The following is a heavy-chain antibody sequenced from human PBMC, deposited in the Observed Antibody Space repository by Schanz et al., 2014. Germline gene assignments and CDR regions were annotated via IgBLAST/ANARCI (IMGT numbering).Heavy chain of an antibody. Sequence: VQLLESGGGLVQPGGSLRLSCVASGFAFSSFAMTWVRQAPGRGLEWVSAISGRDGSTYYADSVRGRFTISRDNSKNSLYLQMNSLRAEDTAVYYCVSVYDSSGYVSFNYWGQGTLVTVSS. J-gene: IGHJ4*02. V-gene: IGHV3-23*01. CDR1: GFAFSSFA. CDR2: ISGRDGST. CDR3: VSVYDSSGYVSFNY. D-gene: IGHD3-22*01.